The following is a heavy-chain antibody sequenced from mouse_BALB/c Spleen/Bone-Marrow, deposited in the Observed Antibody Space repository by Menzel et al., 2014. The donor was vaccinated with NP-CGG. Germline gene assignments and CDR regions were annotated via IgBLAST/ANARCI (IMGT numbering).Heavy chain of an antibody. CDR1: GSNIKDTY. CDR3: ARYNYGSSQFAY. J-gene: IGHJ3*01. Sequence: VQLKHSGAELVKPGASVKLSCTASGSNIKDTYMHWVKQRPEQGLEWIGRIDPANGNTKYDPKFQGKATITADTSSNTAYLQLSSLTSEDTAVYYCARYNYGSSQFAYWGQGTLVTVSA. D-gene: IGHD1-1*01. CDR2: IDPANGNT. V-gene: IGHV14-3*02.